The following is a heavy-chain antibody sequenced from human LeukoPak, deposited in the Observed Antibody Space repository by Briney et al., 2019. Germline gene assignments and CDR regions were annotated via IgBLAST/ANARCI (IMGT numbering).Heavy chain of an antibody. CDR2: ISGFNGHT. V-gene: IGHV1-18*04. CDR3: ARAWLRRKYYYYMDV. J-gene: IGHJ6*03. D-gene: IGHD5-12*01. Sequence: ASVKVSCKASGYTFSNYGMSWVRQAPGHGLEWMGLISGFNGHTKYSQKSQGRVTMTTDTSTSTAYMDVRSLRSDDTAVYYCARAWLRRKYYYYMDVWGKGTTVTVSS. CDR1: GYTFSNYG.